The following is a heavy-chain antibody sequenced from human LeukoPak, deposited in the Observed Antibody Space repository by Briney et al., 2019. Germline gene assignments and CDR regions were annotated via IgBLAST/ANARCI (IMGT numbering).Heavy chain of an antibody. V-gene: IGHV4-39*01. CDR2: IHYNGNA. CDR3: ARLLDAAGPNY. CDR1: GGSISSGSYY. Sequence: PSETLSLACSVSGGSISSGSYYWAWIRQPPGKGLEWIASIHYNGNAFYNPTLKSRVTISIDTSKNQFSLKLSSVTAADTAVYYCARLLDAAGPNYWGQGTLVTVSS. D-gene: IGHD6-19*01. J-gene: IGHJ4*02.